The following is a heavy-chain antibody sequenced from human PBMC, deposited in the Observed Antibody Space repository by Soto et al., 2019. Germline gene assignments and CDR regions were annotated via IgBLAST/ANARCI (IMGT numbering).Heavy chain of an antibody. CDR3: ARAPIAVAGNYYYAMDV. CDR1: VGTFSSYA. V-gene: IGHV1-69*13. Sequence: AAVKVSCKASVGTFSSYAISWVRQAPGQGREWMGGSIPIFGTANYAQKFQGRVTITADESTSTAYMELSSLGSEDTGVYYCARAPIAVAGNYYYAMDVWGQGTPVTVSS. D-gene: IGHD6-19*01. CDR2: SIPIFGTA. J-gene: IGHJ6*02.